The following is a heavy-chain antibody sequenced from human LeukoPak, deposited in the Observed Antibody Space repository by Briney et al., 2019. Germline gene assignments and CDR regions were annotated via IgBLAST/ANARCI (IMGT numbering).Heavy chain of an antibody. D-gene: IGHD6-19*01. CDR3: AKEGKQWLVRGYFDY. J-gene: IGHJ4*02. V-gene: IGHV3-48*01. CDR2: ISISSGII. Sequence: GGSLRLSCAASGFTFSSYSMNWVRQAPGKGLEWVSYISISSGIIYYADSVKGRFTISRDNSKNTLYLQMNSLRAEDTAVYYCAKEGKQWLVRGYFDYWGQGTLVTVSS. CDR1: GFTFSSYS.